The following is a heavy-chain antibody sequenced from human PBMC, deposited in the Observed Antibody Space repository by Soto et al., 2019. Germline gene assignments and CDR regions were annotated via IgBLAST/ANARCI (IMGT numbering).Heavy chain of an antibody. CDR3: ARDPNIVLVPAALRSYYYYYGMDV. V-gene: IGHV3-11*06. J-gene: IGHJ6*02. D-gene: IGHD2-2*01. CDR1: GLTFSDYY. Sequence: PGGSLRLSCAASGLTFSDYYMSWIRQAPGKGLEWVSYITSSGSYTKYADSVQGRFTISRDNAKNSLYLQMNSLRAEDTAVYYCARDPNIVLVPAALRSYYYYYGMDVWGQGTTVTVSS. CDR2: ITSSGSYT.